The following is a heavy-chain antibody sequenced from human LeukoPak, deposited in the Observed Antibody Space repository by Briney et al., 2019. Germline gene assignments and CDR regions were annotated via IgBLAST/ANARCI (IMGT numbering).Heavy chain of an antibody. V-gene: IGHV4-4*07. J-gene: IGHJ5*02. Sequence: SETLSLTCTVSGNSFGDYYWSWIRQPAGKGLEWIGRIYTSGSTTYNPSLKSRVTMSVGTSKSQFSLNLMSVTAADTAVYYCAREAQYYYGSGSYNWFDPWGQGTLVTVSS. D-gene: IGHD3-10*01. CDR3: AREAQYYYGSGSYNWFDP. CDR1: GNSFGDYY. CDR2: IYTSGST.